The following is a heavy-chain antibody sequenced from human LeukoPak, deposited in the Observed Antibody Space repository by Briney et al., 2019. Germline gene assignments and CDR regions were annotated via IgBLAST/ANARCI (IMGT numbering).Heavy chain of an antibody. Sequence: PTGGSLRLSCAASGFTFDDYTMHWVRQAPGKGLEWVSLISWDGGSTYYADSVKGRFTISRDNSKNSLYLQMNSLRTEDTALYYCAKDWRRWLQFGPFDYWGQGTLVTVSS. J-gene: IGHJ4*02. D-gene: IGHD5-24*01. V-gene: IGHV3-43*01. CDR2: ISWDGGST. CDR1: GFTFDDYT. CDR3: AKDWRRWLQFGPFDY.